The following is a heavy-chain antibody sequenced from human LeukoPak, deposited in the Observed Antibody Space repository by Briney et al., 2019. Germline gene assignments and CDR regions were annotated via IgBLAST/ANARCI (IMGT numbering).Heavy chain of an antibody. CDR1: GFTFSSYA. J-gene: IGHJ4*02. V-gene: IGHV3-30-3*01. Sequence: GGSLRLSCAASGFTFSSYAMHWVRQAPGKGLEWVAVISYDGSNKYYADSVKGRFTISRDNSKNTLYLQMNSLRAEDTAVYYCARDEQGSTNTYYYDSSSTGFDYWGQGTLVTVSS. D-gene: IGHD3-22*01. CDR2: ISYDGSNK. CDR3: ARDEQGSTNTYYYDSSSTGFDY.